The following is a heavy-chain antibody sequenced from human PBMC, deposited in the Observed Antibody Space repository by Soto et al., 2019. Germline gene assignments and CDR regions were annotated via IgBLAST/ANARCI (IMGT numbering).Heavy chain of an antibody. J-gene: IGHJ4*02. D-gene: IGHD6-6*01. CDR3: ARAEPYSTSSPFDY. V-gene: IGHV1-8*01. CDR1: GYTFTNYN. CDR2: MNPNSGNT. Sequence: QVQLVQSGAEVKKPGASVKVSCKTSGYTFTNYNINWVRQATGQGLGWMGWMNPNSGNTGYAQKFQGRVTMTRNTSITTAYMELSSLRSGDEAVYYCARAEPYSTSSPFDYWGQGTLVTVSS.